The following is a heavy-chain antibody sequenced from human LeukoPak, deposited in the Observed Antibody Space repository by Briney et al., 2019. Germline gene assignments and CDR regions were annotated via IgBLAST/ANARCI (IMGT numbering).Heavy chain of an antibody. Sequence: GGSLRLSCAASGFTFSDYYMSWIRQAPGKGLEWVSYISSSSSYTNYADSVKGRFTISRDNAKNSLYLQMNSLRAEDTAVYYCARGWRKFGELFNYYYYGMDVWGKGTTVTVSS. CDR3: ARGWRKFGELFNYYYYGMDV. D-gene: IGHD3-10*01. CDR1: GFTFSDYY. CDR2: ISSSSSYT. V-gene: IGHV3-11*06. J-gene: IGHJ6*04.